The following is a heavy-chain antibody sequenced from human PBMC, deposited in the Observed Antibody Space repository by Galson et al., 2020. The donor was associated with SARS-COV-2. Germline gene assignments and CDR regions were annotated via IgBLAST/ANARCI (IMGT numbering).Heavy chain of an antibody. V-gene: IGHV1-69*13. J-gene: IGHJ4*02. CDR1: GGTFSSYA. D-gene: IGHD6-13*01. Sequence: SVKVSCKASGGTFSSYAISWVRQAPGQGLEWMGGIIPIFGTANYAQKFQGRVTITADESTSTAYMELSSLRSEDTAVYYCARAGYSSSWPSLGYFDYWGQGTLVTVSS. CDR2: IIPIFGTA. CDR3: ARAGYSSSWPSLGYFDY.